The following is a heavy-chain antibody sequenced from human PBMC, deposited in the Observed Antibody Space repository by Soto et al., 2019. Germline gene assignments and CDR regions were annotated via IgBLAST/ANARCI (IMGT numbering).Heavy chain of an antibody. CDR3: AKDGGKAGYFGNWFDP. CDR1: GGTFSNYA. V-gene: IGHV1-69*15. CDR2: IIPIFGSA. D-gene: IGHD5-12*01. J-gene: IGHJ5*02. Sequence: QVQLVQSGAEVKKPGSSVKVSCKASGGTFSNYAITWVRQAPGQGLEWLGRIIPIFGSANYAQKFQGRVTITADESTTTAYMERSSLRSADTAVYYCAKDGGKAGYFGNWFDPWGQGTLVTVSS.